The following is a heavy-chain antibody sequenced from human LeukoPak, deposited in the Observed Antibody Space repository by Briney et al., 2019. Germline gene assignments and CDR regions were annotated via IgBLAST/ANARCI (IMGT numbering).Heavy chain of an antibody. CDR1: GGSISSGSYY. J-gene: IGHJ4*02. Sequence: SQTLSLTCTVSGGSISSGSYYWSWIRQPARKGLEWIGRIYTSGSTNYNPSLKSRVTISVDTSKNHFSLKLSSVTAADTAVYYCARRKYYGSGSALGYWGQGTLVTVSS. D-gene: IGHD3-10*01. CDR3: ARRKYYGSGSALGY. CDR2: IYTSGST. V-gene: IGHV4-61*02.